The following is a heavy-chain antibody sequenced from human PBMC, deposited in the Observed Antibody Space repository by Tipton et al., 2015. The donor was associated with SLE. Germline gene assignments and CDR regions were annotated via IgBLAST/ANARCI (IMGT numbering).Heavy chain of an antibody. CDR1: GGSLTGYV. D-gene: IGHD6-19*01. V-gene: IGHV4-34*01. Sequence: TLSLTCAVYGGSLTGYVWSWIRQPPGKGLEWIGEISHSGSTNYNPSLKSRVTISRDTSGKQVSLKLSSVTAADTAVYYCASPAVAGTYIPNWFDPWGQGTLVTVSS. CDR3: ASPAVAGTYIPNWFDP. CDR2: ISHSGST. J-gene: IGHJ5*02.